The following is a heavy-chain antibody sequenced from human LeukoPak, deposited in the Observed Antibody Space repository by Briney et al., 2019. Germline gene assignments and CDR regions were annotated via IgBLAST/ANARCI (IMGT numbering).Heavy chain of an antibody. J-gene: IGHJ4*02. CDR2: IYYSGST. CDR1: GGSISSSSYY. Sequence: ETLSLTCTVSGGSISSSSYYWGWIRQPPGKGLEWIGSIYYSGSTYYNPSLKSRVTISVDTSKNQFSLKLSSVTAADTAVYYCATTYYDILAGPRPFDYWGQGTLVTVSS. V-gene: IGHV4-39*01. CDR3: ATTYYDILAGPRPFDY. D-gene: IGHD3-9*01.